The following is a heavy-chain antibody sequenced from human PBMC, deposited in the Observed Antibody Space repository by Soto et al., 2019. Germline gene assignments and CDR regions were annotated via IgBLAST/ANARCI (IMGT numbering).Heavy chain of an antibody. J-gene: IGHJ4*02. Sequence: TSETLSLTCTVSGGAISSYYWSWIRQPPGKGLEWIGSVSHIGSTYYNASLKSRVTISVDTSKNQFSLKLSSVTAADTAVYYCASLTAGGWLSFDYWGQGTLVTVSS. CDR3: ASLTAGGWLSFDY. D-gene: IGHD2-21*01. CDR1: GGAISSYY. V-gene: IGHV4-59*04. CDR2: VSHIGST.